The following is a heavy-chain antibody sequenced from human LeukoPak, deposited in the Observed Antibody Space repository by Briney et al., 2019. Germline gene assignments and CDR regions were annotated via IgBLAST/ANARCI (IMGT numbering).Heavy chain of an antibody. CDR2: ISGSGGST. D-gene: IGHD3-22*01. CDR3: AKLGIVVVTRDALDI. J-gene: IGHJ3*02. V-gene: IGHV3-23*01. CDR1: GFTFSGYA. Sequence: GGSLRLSCAASGFTFSGYAMSWVRQAPGKGLEWVSAISGSGGSTYYADSVKGRFTISRDNSKNTLYLQMNSLRAEDTAVYYCAKLGIVVVTRDALDIWGQGTMVTVSS.